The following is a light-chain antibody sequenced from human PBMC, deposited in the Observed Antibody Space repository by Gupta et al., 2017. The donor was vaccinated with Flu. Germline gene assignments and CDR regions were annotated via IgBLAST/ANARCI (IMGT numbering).Light chain of an antibody. CDR3: QQYSSYPLT. J-gene: IGKJ5*01. CDR1: QNINRW. Sequence: PSTLSASVGGRVTITCRASQNINRWLAWYQRKPGKAPNLLIYMSSSLHSGVPSRFSGSGSGTEFTLTISSLQPEDSATYFCQQYSSYPLTFGQGTRLE. CDR2: MSS. V-gene: IGKV1-5*03.